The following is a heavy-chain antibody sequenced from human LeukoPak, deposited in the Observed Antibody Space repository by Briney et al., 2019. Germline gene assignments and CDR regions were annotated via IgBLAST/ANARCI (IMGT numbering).Heavy chain of an antibody. Sequence: ASVKVSCKASGYTFTTYYIHWVRQAPGQGLEWMAIINPSGGSTSYAQKFQGRLTMTRDMSMSTVYMALSSLRSEDTAVYYCARDRRGAATGSYVFDYWGQGTLVTVSS. D-gene: IGHD3-9*01. V-gene: IGHV1-46*01. J-gene: IGHJ4*02. CDR3: ARDRRGAATGSYVFDY. CDR2: INPSGGST. CDR1: GYTFTTYY.